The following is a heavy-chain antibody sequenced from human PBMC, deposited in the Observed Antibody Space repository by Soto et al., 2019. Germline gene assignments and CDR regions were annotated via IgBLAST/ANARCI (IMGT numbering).Heavy chain of an antibody. V-gene: IGHV3-7*01. D-gene: IGHD1-1*01. CDR2: IKQDGSEK. CDR3: ARANWSDDYYYYYMDF. J-gene: IGHJ6*03. CDR1: GFTLSSYW. Sequence: PGGSLRFSCAASGFTLSSYWMSWVRQAPGKGLEWVANIKQDGSEKYYVDSVEGRFTISRDNAKNSLYLQMKSLRAEDTVFYYCARANWSDDYYYYYMDFWGKGTTVTVSS.